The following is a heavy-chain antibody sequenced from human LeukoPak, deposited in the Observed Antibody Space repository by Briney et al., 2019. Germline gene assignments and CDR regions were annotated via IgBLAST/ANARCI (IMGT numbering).Heavy chain of an antibody. V-gene: IGHV5-10-1*01. J-gene: IGHJ5*02. CDR1: GYSFTSYW. CDR3: ASDSSTVHWFDP. CDR2: IDPSDSYT. Sequence: GESLRISCKGSGYSFTSYWISWVRQMPGKVLEWMGRIDPSDSYTNYSPSFQGHVTISADKSISTAYLQWSSLKASDTAMYYCASDSSTVHWFDPRGQGTLVTVSS. D-gene: IGHD6-19*01.